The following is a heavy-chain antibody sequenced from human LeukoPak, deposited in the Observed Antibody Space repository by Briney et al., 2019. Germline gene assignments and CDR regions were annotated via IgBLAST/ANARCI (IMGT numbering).Heavy chain of an antibody. Sequence: GGSLRLSCVVSGFSFSNYWMSWVRQAPGKGLEWVANIKQDESEKYYVDSVKGRFTISRDNAKNSLYLQMNSLRAEDTAVYYCARGSAVTANNFDFWGQGTLVTVSS. J-gene: IGHJ4*02. D-gene: IGHD4-11*01. CDR3: ARGSAVTANNFDF. CDR2: IKQDESEK. V-gene: IGHV3-7*01. CDR1: GFSFSNYW.